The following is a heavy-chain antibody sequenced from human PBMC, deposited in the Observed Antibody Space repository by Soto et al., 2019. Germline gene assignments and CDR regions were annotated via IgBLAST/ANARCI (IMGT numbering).Heavy chain of an antibody. CDR1: GFTFSNYA. CDR2: ISKDGSNK. J-gene: IGHJ4*02. CDR3: AKETGPQGGFDY. Sequence: GGSLRLSCAVSGFTFSNYAMHWVLQAPGKGLEWVAVISKDGSNKYYGDFVKGRFTISRDSSKNTLYLQMNSLREEDTAVYYCAKETGPQGGFDYWGQGTLVTVSS. D-gene: IGHD3-9*01. V-gene: IGHV3-30*18.